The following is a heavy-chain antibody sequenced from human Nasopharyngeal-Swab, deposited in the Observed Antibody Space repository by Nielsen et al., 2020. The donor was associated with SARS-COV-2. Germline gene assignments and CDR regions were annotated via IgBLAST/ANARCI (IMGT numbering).Heavy chain of an antibody. Sequence: GGSLRLSSAASGFSFSTYAMSWVRQAPGKGLEWVSAISGSGGDTYYADSVKGRFTISRDNSKNTLYLRMNSLRAEDTAVYYCAKDGSSSPTYWGQGTLVTVPS. CDR3: AKDGSSSPTY. V-gene: IGHV3-23*01. CDR1: GFSFSTYA. J-gene: IGHJ4*02. CDR2: ISGSGGDT. D-gene: IGHD6-13*01.